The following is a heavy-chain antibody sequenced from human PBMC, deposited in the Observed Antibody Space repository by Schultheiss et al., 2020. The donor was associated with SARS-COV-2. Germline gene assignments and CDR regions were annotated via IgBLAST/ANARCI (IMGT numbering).Heavy chain of an antibody. Sequence: ASVKVSCKASGYTFTGYYMHWVRQAPGQGLEWMGCFNPNSGGTNYAQKFQGRVTMTRDTSISTVYMELSSLRSEDTAVYYCASMGDTAMADFDYWGQGTLVTVAS. D-gene: IGHD5-18*01. J-gene: IGHJ4*02. V-gene: IGHV1-2*02. CDR3: ASMGDTAMADFDY. CDR1: GYTFTGYY. CDR2: FNPNSGGT.